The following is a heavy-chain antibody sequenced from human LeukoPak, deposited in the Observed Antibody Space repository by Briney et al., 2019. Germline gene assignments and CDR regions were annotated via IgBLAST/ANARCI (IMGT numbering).Heavy chain of an antibody. CDR2: MNTNSGNT. V-gene: IGHV1-8*01. D-gene: IGHD6-13*01. CDR1: GYTFTSYD. J-gene: IGHJ4*02. CDR3: ARGASMAAAGTNDY. Sequence: ASVTVSCKASGYTFTSYDINWVRQAPGQGLEWMGWMNTNSGNTGYAQKFQGIVTMTRNTSISTAYMELSSLRSEDTAVYYCARGASMAAAGTNDYWGQGTLVIVSS.